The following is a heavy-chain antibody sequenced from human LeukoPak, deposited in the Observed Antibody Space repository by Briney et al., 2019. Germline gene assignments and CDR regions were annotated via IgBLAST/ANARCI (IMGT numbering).Heavy chain of an antibody. CDR2: ISYDGSNK. Sequence: GGSLRLSCAASGFTFSSYGMHWVRQAPGKGLEWVAVISYDGSNKYYADSVKGRFTISRDNSKDTLYLQMNSLRAEDTAVYYCAKERRGYDWRVFDYWGQGTLVTVSS. J-gene: IGHJ4*02. CDR1: GFTFSSYG. D-gene: IGHD5-12*01. CDR3: AKERRGYDWRVFDY. V-gene: IGHV3-30*18.